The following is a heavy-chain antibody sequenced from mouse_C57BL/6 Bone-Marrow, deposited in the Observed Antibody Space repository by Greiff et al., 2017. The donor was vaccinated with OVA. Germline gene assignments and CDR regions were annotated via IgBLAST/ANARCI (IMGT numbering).Heavy chain of an antibody. CDR3: ARGVVATDWYFDV. V-gene: IGHV1-63*01. CDR1: GYTFTNYW. CDR2: IYPGGGYT. Sequence: VQLQQSGAELVRPGTSVKMSCKASGYTFTNYWIGWAKQRPGHGLEWIGDIYPGGGYTNYNEKFKGKATLTADKSSSTADMQFSSLTSEDSAIYYCARGVVATDWYFDVWGTGTTVTVSS. D-gene: IGHD1-1*01. J-gene: IGHJ1*03.